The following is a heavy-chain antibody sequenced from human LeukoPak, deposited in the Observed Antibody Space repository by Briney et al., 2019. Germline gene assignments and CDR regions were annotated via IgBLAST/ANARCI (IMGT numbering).Heavy chain of an antibody. CDR2: INHSGST. CDR3: ARVLCSSSLYYYYYYYGMDV. V-gene: IGHV4-34*01. D-gene: IGHD6-6*01. CDR1: GFTVSSNY. Sequence: GSLRLSCAASGFTVSSNYMSWIRQPPGKGLEWIGEINHSGSTNYNPSLKSRVTISVDTSKNQFSLKLSSVTAADTAVYYCARVLCSSSLYYYYYYYGMDVWGQGTTVTVSS. J-gene: IGHJ6*02.